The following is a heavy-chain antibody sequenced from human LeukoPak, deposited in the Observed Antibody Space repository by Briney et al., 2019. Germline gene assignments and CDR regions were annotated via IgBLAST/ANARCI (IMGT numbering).Heavy chain of an antibody. CDR3: ARERSMTIVLFYYYGMDV. CDR2: INAGNGNT. V-gene: IGHV1-3*01. CDR1: GYTFSSYA. Sequence: ASVKVSCKASGYTFSSYAMHWVRQAPGQRLEWMGWINAGNGNTKYSQKFQGRVTITRDTSASTAYMELSSLRSEDTAVYYCARERSMTIVLFYYYGMDVWGQGTTVTVSS. J-gene: IGHJ6*02. D-gene: IGHD4-11*01.